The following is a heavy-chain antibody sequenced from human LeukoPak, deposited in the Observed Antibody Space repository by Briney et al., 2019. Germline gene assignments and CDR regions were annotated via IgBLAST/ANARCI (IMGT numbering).Heavy chain of an antibody. J-gene: IGHJ4*02. D-gene: IGHD1-26*01. CDR1: GFTVSSNY. V-gene: IGHV3-53*01. Sequence: PGGSLRLSCAASGFTVSSNYMSWVRQAPGKGLEWVSVIYSGGSTYYADSVKGRFTISRDNANNSLFLNMNSLRGEDTAIYFCARDPTSGSHPHFDAWGQGIQVSVSS. CDR2: IYSGGST. CDR3: ARDPTSGSHPHFDA.